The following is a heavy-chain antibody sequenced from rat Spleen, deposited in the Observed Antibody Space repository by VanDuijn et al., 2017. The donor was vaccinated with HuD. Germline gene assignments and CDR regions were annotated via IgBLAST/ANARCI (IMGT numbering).Heavy chain of an antibody. Sequence: EVQLVESGGGLVQPGRSLKVSCAASGFTFKNYGMAWVRQAPTKGLEWVAAISYDGITTYYRDSVKGRFTISRDNAQSSLYLQMDSLSSGDTATDYCAGRHYGYTDYFDYWGQGVMVTVSS. J-gene: IGHJ2*01. CDR1: GFTFKNYG. V-gene: IGHV5-29*01. D-gene: IGHD1-9*01. CDR3: AGRHYGYTDYFDY. CDR2: ISYDGITT.